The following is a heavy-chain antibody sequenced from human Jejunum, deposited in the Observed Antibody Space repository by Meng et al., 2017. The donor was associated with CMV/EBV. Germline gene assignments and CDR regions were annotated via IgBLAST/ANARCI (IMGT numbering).Heavy chain of an antibody. CDR3: VRDKPHNWFDP. CDR1: GFTFSSYW. CDR2: ISSDGSST. Sequence: AASGFTFSSYWMHWVRQAPGEGLVWVSHISSDGSSTSYADSVKGRFTISRDNAKNTLYLQMNSLRAEDTGVYYCVRDKPHNWFDPWGQGTLVTVSS. V-gene: IGHV3-74*01. J-gene: IGHJ5*02.